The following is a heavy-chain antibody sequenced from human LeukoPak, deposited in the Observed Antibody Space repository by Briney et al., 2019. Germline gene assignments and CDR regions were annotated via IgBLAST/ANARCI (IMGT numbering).Heavy chain of an antibody. J-gene: IGHJ4*02. CDR3: AKGGDCSSSICYAIDY. CDR2: ISYDGSNK. D-gene: IGHD2-2*01. CDR1: GFTFSSYA. Sequence: SGGSLRLSCAASGFTFSSYAMHWVRQAPGKGLEWVAVISYDGSNKYYADSVKGRFTISRDTSKNTLYVQMNSLRAEDTAVYYCAKGGDCSSSICYAIDYWGQGTLVIVSS. V-gene: IGHV3-30*04.